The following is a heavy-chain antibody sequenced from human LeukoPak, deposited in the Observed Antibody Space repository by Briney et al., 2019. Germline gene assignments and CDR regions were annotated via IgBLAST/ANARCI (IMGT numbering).Heavy chain of an antibody. CDR1: GGSFSGYY. Sequence: SETLSLTCAVYGGSFSGYYWSWIRQPPGKGLEWIGEINRSGSTNYNPSLKSRVTISVDTSKNQFSLKLSSVTAADTAVYYCARRLKGLLWFGTGFDYWGQGTLVTVSS. CDR2: INRSGST. J-gene: IGHJ4*02. CDR3: ARRLKGLLWFGTGFDY. V-gene: IGHV4-34*01. D-gene: IGHD3-10*01.